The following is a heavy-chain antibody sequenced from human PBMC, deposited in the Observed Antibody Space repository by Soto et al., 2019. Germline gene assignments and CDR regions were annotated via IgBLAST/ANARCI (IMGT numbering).Heavy chain of an antibody. CDR2: IIPIFGTA. Sequence: GASVKVSCKASGGTFSSYAIIWVRQAPGQGLEWMGGIIPIFGTANYAQKFQGRVTITADESTSTAYMEPSSLRSEDTAVYYCASIYGSGRGGWPQTFDYWGQGTLVTVSS. CDR3: ASIYGSGRGGWPQTFDY. CDR1: GGTFSSYA. V-gene: IGHV1-69*13. J-gene: IGHJ4*02. D-gene: IGHD3-10*01.